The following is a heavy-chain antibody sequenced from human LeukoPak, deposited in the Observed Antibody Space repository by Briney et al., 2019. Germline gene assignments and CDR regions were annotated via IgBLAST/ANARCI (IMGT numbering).Heavy chain of an antibody. CDR2: IYYSGST. V-gene: IGHV4-59*01. CDR3: ARCRLLGYFDWPDAFDI. CDR1: GGSISSYY. J-gene: IGHJ3*02. Sequence: SETLSLTCTVSGGSISSYYWSWIRQPPGKGLEWIGYIYYSGSTNYNPSLKSRVTISVDASKNQFSLKLSSVTAADTAVYYCARCRLLGYFDWPDAFDIWGQGTMVTVSS. D-gene: IGHD3-9*01.